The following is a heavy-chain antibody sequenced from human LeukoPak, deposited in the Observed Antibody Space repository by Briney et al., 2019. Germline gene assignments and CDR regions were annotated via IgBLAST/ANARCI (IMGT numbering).Heavy chain of an antibody. Sequence: ASVKVSCKASGGTSSSYAISWVRQAPGQGLEWMGIINPSGGSTSYAQKFQGRVTMTRDTSTSTVYMELSSLRSEDTAVYYCARAGLLTTVTTIWFDPWGQGTLVTVSS. CDR1: GGTSSSYA. V-gene: IGHV1-46*01. CDR3: ARAGLLTTVTTIWFDP. CDR2: INPSGGST. D-gene: IGHD4-17*01. J-gene: IGHJ5*02.